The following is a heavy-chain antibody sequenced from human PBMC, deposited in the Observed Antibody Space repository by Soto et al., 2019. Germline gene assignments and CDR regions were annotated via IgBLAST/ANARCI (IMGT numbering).Heavy chain of an antibody. V-gene: IGHV4-34*01. CDR1: GGSFSGYY. CDR3: ARGGGYCSSTSCSYYYYYYYYMDV. Sequence: SETLSLTCAVYGGSFSGYYWSWIRQPPGKGLEWIGEINHSGSTNYNPSLKSRVTISVDTSKNQFSLKLSSVTAADTAVYYCARGGGYCSSTSCSYYYYYYYYMDVWGKGTTVTVSS. CDR2: INHSGST. D-gene: IGHD2-2*01. J-gene: IGHJ6*03.